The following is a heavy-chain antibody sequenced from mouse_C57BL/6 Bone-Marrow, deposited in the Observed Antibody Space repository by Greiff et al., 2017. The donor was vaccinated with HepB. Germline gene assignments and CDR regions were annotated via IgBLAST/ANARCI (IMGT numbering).Heavy chain of an antibody. V-gene: IGHV7-3*01. CDR3: ARSPLFYGSSYWYFDV. J-gene: IGHJ1*03. D-gene: IGHD1-1*01. CDR2: IRNKANGYTT. Sequence: EVHLVESGGGLVQPGGSLSLPCAASGFTFPDYYISWVRPPPGEALEWLGFIRNKANGYTTEYSASVKGRFTISRDNSQSILYLQMNALRAEDSATYYCARSPLFYGSSYWYFDVWGTGTTVTVSS. CDR1: GFTFPDYY.